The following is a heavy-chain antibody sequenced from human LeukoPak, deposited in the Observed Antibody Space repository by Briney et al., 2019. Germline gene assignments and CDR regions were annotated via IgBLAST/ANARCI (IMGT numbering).Heavy chain of an antibody. CDR3: AREFVTMVRGVISWFDP. CDR1: GYTFTSYG. J-gene: IGHJ5*02. D-gene: IGHD3-10*01. CDR2: ISAYNGNT. V-gene: IGHV1-18*01. Sequence: ASVKVPCKASGYTFTSYGISWVRQAPGQGLEWMGWISAYNGNTNYAQKLQGRVTMTTDTSTSTAYMELRSLRSDDTAVYYCAREFVTMVRGVISWFDPWGQGTLVTVSP.